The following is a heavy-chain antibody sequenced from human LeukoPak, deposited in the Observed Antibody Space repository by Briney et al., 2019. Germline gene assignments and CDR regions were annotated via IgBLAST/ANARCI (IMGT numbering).Heavy chain of an antibody. Sequence: TGGSLRLSCAASGFTFSTYTMNWVRQAPGKGLEWVSSITISSRYIYYADSVKGRFTISRDNAKNSLFLHMNSLRAKDTAVYYCAREDASGSYYRSLDYWGQGTLVTVSS. J-gene: IGHJ4*02. D-gene: IGHD3-10*01. CDR3: AREDASGSYYRSLDY. CDR1: GFTFSTYT. CDR2: ITISSRYI. V-gene: IGHV3-21*01.